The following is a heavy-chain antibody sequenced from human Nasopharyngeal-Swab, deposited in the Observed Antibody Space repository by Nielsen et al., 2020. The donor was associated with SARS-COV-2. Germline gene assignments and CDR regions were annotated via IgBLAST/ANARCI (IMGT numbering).Heavy chain of an antibody. CDR3: ARDHVLPDAFDI. CDR2: ISSSSSYI. D-gene: IGHD3-10*01. Sequence: GGSLRLSCAASGFTFSSYSMNWVRRAPGKGLEWVSSISSSSSYIYYADSVKGRFTISRDNAKNSLYLQMNSLRAEDTAVYYCARDHVLPDAFDIWGQGTMVTVSS. CDR1: GFTFSSYS. J-gene: IGHJ3*02. V-gene: IGHV3-21*01.